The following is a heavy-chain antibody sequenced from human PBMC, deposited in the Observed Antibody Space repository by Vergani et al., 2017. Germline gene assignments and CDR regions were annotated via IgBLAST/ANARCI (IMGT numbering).Heavy chain of an antibody. V-gene: IGHV1-2*02. J-gene: IGHJ5*01. D-gene: IGHD2/OR15-2a*01. Sequence: QVQLMQSGPVMKKPGGPMKVSCQASESTFSDYTIHWVRQAQGQGLQWMGWISPKTGDTDYLQIFQARVTMTRDASTKTVYLKMTRLTSDDTAIYYCAHSCNFGRRDWFDSWGPGTLVTVSS. CDR1: ESTFSDYT. CDR3: AHSCNFGRRDWFDS. CDR2: ISPKTGDT.